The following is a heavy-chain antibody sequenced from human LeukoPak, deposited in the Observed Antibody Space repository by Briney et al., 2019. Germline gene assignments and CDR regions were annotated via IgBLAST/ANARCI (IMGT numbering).Heavy chain of an antibody. Sequence: LGGSLRLSCAASGFNFPPYWMHWVRQAPGKGLVWVSGVSYDGLTTAYAESVKGRFTISRDNARNTLDLQMNSLRAEDTAVYYCARGGGVFDYWGQGTLVTVSS. J-gene: IGHJ4*02. V-gene: IGHV3-74*01. D-gene: IGHD3-10*01. CDR2: VSYDGLTT. CDR1: GFNFPPYW. CDR3: ARGGGVFDY.